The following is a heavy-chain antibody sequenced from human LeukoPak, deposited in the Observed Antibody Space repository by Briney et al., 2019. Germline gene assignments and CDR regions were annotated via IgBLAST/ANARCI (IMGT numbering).Heavy chain of an antibody. J-gene: IGHJ3*02. CDR3: ATGGGYVDAFDI. CDR1: GGTFSSYA. D-gene: IGHD5-12*01. CDR2: IIPILSQT. Sequence: SVKVSCKASGGTFSSYAISWVRQAPGQGLEWMGGIIPILSQTNNAQKFQGRVSITADEFTSTAYMDLSSLRSEDTAVYYCATGGGYVDAFDIWGQGTMVTVSS. V-gene: IGHV1-69*01.